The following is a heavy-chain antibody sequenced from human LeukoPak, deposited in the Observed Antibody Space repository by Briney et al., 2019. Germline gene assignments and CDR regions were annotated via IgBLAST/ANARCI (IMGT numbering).Heavy chain of an antibody. CDR3: ARGFHRLYGSGSYYNPEFDY. J-gene: IGHJ4*02. D-gene: IGHD3-10*01. Sequence: SVKVSCKASGGTYSSYAISWVRQAPGQGLEWMGRIIPMLGIANYAQKFQGRVTITADKSTSTAYMELSSLRSEDTAVYYCARGFHRLYGSGSYYNPEFDYWGQGTLVTVFS. V-gene: IGHV1-69*04. CDR1: GGTYSSYA. CDR2: IIPMLGIA.